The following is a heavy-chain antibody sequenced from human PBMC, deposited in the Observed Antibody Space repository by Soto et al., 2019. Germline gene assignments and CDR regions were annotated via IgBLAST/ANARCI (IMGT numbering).Heavy chain of an antibody. V-gene: IGHV1-69*01. CDR2: IIPIFGTA. CDR3: ASSGVSFNYYGSGSLDAFDI. J-gene: IGHJ3*02. CDR1: GGTFSSYA. Sequence: QVQLVQSGAEVKKPGSSVKVSCKASGGTFSSYAISWVRQAPGQGLEWMGGIIPIFGTANYAQKFQGRVTITEDESTSTAYMELSSLRSEDTAVYYCASSGVSFNYYGSGSLDAFDIWGQGTMVTVSS. D-gene: IGHD3-10*01.